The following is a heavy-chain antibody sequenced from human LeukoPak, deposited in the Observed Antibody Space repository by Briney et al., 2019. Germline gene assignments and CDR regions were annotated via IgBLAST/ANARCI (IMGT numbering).Heavy chain of an antibody. V-gene: IGHV4-59*01. Sequence: SETLSLTCTVSGSSISSYYWSWIRQPPGKGLEWIGYIYYSGSTNYNPSLKSRVTISVDTSKNQFSLKLSSVTAADTAVYYCARDIAAAGTHFDYWGQGILVTVSS. CDR2: IYYSGST. D-gene: IGHD6-13*01. J-gene: IGHJ4*02. CDR1: GSSISSYY. CDR3: ARDIAAAGTHFDY.